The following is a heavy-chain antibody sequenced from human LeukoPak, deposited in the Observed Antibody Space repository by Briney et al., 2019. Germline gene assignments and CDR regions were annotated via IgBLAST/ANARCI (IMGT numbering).Heavy chain of an antibody. V-gene: IGHV3-74*01. CDR3: ATKQWLAPPPDS. D-gene: IGHD6-19*01. CDR1: GFTFSKYW. J-gene: IGHJ4*02. CDR2: INTNGTVT. Sequence: GGSLRLSCAASGFTFSKYWMLWVRQAPGKGLESVSRINTNGTVTTYADSVKGRFTVSRDNADNTMFLQMNSVRDEDTAVYYCATKQWLAPPPDSWGQGTPVTVSS.